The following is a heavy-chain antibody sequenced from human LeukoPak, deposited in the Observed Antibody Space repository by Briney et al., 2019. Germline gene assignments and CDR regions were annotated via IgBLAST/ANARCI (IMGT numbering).Heavy chain of an antibody. CDR1: GFTLSSYS. CDR2: ISSSSCYI. J-gene: IGHJ4*02. V-gene: IGHV3-21*01. D-gene: IGHD3-22*01. CDR3: ARDYYGSSGYYSVFDY. Sequence: GGSLRLSCAASGFTLSSYSMNWVRQAPGKGLEWVSSISSSSCYIYYADSAKGRFTISRDNAKNSLYLQMNSLRAEDTAVYYCARDYYGSSGYYSVFDYWGQGTLVTVSS.